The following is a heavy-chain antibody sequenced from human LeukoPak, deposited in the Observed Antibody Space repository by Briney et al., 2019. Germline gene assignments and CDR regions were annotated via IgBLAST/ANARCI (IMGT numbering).Heavy chain of an antibody. CDR3: ARGRYCTNAWGSPP. V-gene: IGHV3-11*04. CDR2: ISGSGSLI. Sequence: GGSLRLSCAASGFTVSSNYMSLVRQAPGKGLEWISYISGSGSLIYYADSVKGRFTISRDNAKNSLFLQMISLRAEDTAVYYCARGRYCTNAWGSPPWGQGTLVIVSS. CDR1: GFTVSSNY. D-gene: IGHD2-8*01. J-gene: IGHJ5*02.